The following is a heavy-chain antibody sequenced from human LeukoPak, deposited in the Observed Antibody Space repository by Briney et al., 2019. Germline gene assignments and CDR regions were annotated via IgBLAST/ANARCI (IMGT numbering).Heavy chain of an antibody. Sequence: SETLSLTCTVSGGSISRYYWGWIRQPPGKGLEWIGYIYFSGATNYNPSLKSRVTISVDTSKNQFSLKLSSVTAADTAVYYCAREDPQTTVPEGLDVWGQGTTVIVSS. J-gene: IGHJ6*02. V-gene: IGHV4-59*01. D-gene: IGHD4-17*01. CDR3: AREDPQTTVPEGLDV. CDR1: GGSISRYY. CDR2: IYFSGAT.